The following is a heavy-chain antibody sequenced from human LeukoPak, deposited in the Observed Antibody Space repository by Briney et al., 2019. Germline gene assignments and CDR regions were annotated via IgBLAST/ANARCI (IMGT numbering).Heavy chain of an antibody. J-gene: IGHJ4*02. Sequence: SETLSLTCTVSGGSVSNYYWSWIRQSPGKGLEWIGYIYYTETSYNPSLKSRVTISADTSKNQFSLKLYSVTAADTAVYYCARDRDLWFGEFLIWGQGTLVTVSS. V-gene: IGHV4-59*02. CDR2: IYYTET. CDR1: GGSVSNYY. CDR3: ARDRDLWFGEFLI. D-gene: IGHD3-10*01.